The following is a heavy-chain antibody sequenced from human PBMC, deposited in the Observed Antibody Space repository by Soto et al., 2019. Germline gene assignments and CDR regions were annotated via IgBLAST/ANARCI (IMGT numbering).Heavy chain of an antibody. Sequence: QVQLVQSGAEVKKPGSSVKVSCKASGGTFSSYTISWVRQAPGQGLEWMGRIIPILGIANYAQEFQGRVTITADKSTSTAYMELSSLRSEDTAVYYCSSMVRGVMWGQGTLVTVSS. J-gene: IGHJ4*02. CDR2: IIPILGIA. V-gene: IGHV1-69*02. CDR3: SSMVRGVM. CDR1: GGTFSSYT. D-gene: IGHD3-10*01.